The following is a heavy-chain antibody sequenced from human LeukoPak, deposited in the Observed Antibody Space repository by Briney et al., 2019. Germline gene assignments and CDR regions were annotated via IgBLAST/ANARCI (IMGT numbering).Heavy chain of an antibody. CDR3: AKDSSGYDFPSSPDY. D-gene: IGHD5-12*01. V-gene: IGHV3-23*01. CDR1: GFTFSSYA. CDR2: ISGSGGST. J-gene: IGHJ4*02. Sequence: GGSLRLSCAASGFTFSSYAVSWVRQAPGKGLEWVSSISGSGGSTYSADSVKGRFTISRDNSKNTLYLQMNSLRAEDTALYYCAKDSSGYDFPSSPDYWGQGTLVTVSS.